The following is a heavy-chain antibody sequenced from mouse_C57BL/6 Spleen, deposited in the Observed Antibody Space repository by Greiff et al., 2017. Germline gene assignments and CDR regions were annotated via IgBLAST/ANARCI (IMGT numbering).Heavy chain of an antibody. V-gene: IGHV7-1*01. CDR3: ARDAYDYDWFAY. CDR1: GFTFSDFY. CDR2: SRNKANDYTT. D-gene: IGHD2-4*01. Sequence: EVKLVESGGGLVQSGRSLRLSCATSGFTFSDFYMEWVHQAPGKGLEWIAASRNKANDYTTEYSASVKGRFIVSRDTSQSILYLQMNALRAEDTAIYYCARDAYDYDWFAYWGQGTLVTVSA. J-gene: IGHJ3*01.